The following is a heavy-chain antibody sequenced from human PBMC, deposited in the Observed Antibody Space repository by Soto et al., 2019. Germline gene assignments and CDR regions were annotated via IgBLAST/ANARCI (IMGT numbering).Heavy chain of an antibody. D-gene: IGHD1-26*01. V-gene: IGHV4-34*01. J-gene: IGHJ3*02. Sequence: SETLSLTCAVYGGSFSGYYWSWIRQPPGKGLEWIGEINHSGSTNYNPSLKSRVTISVDTSKNQFSLKLSSVTAADTAVYYCARGKWAHIFDIWGQGTMVTVSS. CDR1: GGSFSGYY. CDR3: ARGKWAHIFDI. CDR2: INHSGST.